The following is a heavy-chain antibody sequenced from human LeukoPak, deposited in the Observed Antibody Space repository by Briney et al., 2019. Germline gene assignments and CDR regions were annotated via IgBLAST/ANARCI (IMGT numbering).Heavy chain of an antibody. V-gene: IGHV1-69*05. CDR2: IIPVFDRP. Sequence: SVKVSCKTTGGRFKSYGFSWVRQAPGQGLEWMGGIIPVFDRPTYAQKLQGRVTMTTDTSTSTAYMELRSLRSDDTAVYYCARDGGVAAAGSFDYWGQGTLVTVSS. CDR3: ARDGGVAAAGSFDY. CDR1: GGRFKSYG. D-gene: IGHD6-13*01. J-gene: IGHJ4*02.